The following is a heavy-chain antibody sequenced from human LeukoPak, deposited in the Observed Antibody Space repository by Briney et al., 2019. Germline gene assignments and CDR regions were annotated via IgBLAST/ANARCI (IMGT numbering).Heavy chain of an antibody. CDR3: ARDIGEDGYNLGGVNY. V-gene: IGHV1-69*04. J-gene: IGHJ4*02. D-gene: IGHD5-12*01. CDR1: GGTFSSYA. Sequence: SVKVSCKTSGGTFSSYAISWVRQAPGQGLEWMGRIIPILGIANYAQKFQGRVTITADKSTSTAYMELSSLRSEDTAVYYCARDIGEDGYNLGGVNYWGQGTLVTVSS. CDR2: IIPILGIA.